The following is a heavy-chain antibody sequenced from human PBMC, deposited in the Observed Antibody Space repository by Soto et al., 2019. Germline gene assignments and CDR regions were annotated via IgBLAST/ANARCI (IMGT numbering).Heavy chain of an antibody. CDR1: GGTFSSYA. V-gene: IGHV1-69*06. Sequence: SVKVSCKASGGTFSSYAISWVLQAPGQGLEWMGGIIPIFGTANYAQKFQGRVTITADKSTSTAYMELSSLRSEDTAVYYCARARFTVTHYYYGMDVWGQGTTVTVSS. CDR2: IIPIFGTA. CDR3: ARARFTVTHYYYGMDV. J-gene: IGHJ6*02. D-gene: IGHD4-17*01.